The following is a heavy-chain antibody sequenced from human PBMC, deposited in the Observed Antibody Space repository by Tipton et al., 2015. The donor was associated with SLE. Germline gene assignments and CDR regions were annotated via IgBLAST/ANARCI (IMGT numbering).Heavy chain of an antibody. CDR2: INQSGNT. CDR1: VGSFSGHH. V-gene: IGHV4-34*01. Sequence: TLSHTCAVYVGSFSGHHWTWIRQPPGKGLEWIGEINQSGNTDYNPSLKSRVTISVDTSKNQFSLKLSSVTAADTAVYYCARVAGLNYFGSGSRIRGGLFDYWGQGTLVTVSS. CDR3: ARVAGLNYFGSGSRIRGGLFDY. J-gene: IGHJ4*02. D-gene: IGHD3-10*01.